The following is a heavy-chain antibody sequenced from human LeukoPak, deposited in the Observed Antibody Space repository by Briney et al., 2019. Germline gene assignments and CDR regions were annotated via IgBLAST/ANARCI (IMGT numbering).Heavy chain of an antibody. D-gene: IGHD3-22*01. CDR2: IYTSGST. J-gene: IGHJ4*02. Sequence: PSETLSLTCTVSGGSISSGSYYWSWIRQPAGKGLEWIGRIYTSGSTNYNPSLKSRVTISVDTSKNQFSLKLSSVTAADTAVYYCAIELSGFQLWSQGTLVTVSS. CDR3: AIELSGFQL. CDR1: GGSISSGSYY. V-gene: IGHV4-61*02.